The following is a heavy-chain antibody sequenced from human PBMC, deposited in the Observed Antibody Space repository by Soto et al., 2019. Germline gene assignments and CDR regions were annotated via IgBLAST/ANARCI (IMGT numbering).Heavy chain of an antibody. CDR2: IYSSENT. Sequence: ETLSLTCSVSGGFVSSSSYSWGWIRQSPGKGLEWIGTIYSSENTYYNPSLLSRVTISVDTSKNEFSLRLSSVTAADTAVYYCARLNGYCISTNCHGYYGMDVWGQGTTVTVSS. CDR1: GGFVSSSSYS. J-gene: IGHJ6*02. D-gene: IGHD2-2*03. V-gene: IGHV4-39*01. CDR3: ARLNGYCISTNCHGYYGMDV.